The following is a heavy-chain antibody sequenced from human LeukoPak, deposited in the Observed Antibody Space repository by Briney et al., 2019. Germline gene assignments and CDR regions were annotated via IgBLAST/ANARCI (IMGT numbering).Heavy chain of an antibody. V-gene: IGHV3-9*01. CDR2: ISWNSGSI. J-gene: IGHJ6*02. CDR3: ALTRNYYYYGMDV. Sequence: GGSLRLSCAASGFTFDDYAMHWVRQAPGKGLEWVSGISWNSGSIGYADSVKGRFTISRDNAKNSLYLQMNSLRAEDTALYYCALTRNYYYYGMDVWGQGTTVTVSS. CDR1: GFTFDDYA.